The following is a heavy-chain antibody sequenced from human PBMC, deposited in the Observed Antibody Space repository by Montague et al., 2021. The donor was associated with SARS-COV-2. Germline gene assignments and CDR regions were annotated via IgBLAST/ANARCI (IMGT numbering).Heavy chain of an antibody. J-gene: IGHJ4*02. CDR2: VYYTGST. D-gene: IGHD1-1*01. V-gene: IGHV4-59*11. CDR1: AGSISSHY. CDR3: ARAQNTCFIANCVSYFDI. Sequence: SETLSLTCTVSAGSISSHYWSWIRQPPGKAPEWIGYVYYTGSTKYNPSLKSRVTMSVDTPKNRFSLSLRSLTAADTAVYYCARAQNTCFIANCVSYFDIWGLGALVTVSS.